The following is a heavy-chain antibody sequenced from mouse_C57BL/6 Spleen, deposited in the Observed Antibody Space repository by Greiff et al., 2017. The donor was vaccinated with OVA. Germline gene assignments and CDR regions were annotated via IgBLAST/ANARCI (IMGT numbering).Heavy chain of an antibody. Sequence: QVQLQQPGAELVMPGASVKLSCKASGYTFTSYWMHWVKQRPGQGLEWIGEIDPSDSYTNYNQKFKGKSTLTVDKSSSTAYMQLSSLTSEDSAVYDCAGRGPPRAMDDWGKGTSVTVSS. J-gene: IGHJ4*01. CDR2: IDPSDSYT. V-gene: IGHV1-69*01. CDR1: GYTFTSYW. CDR3: AGRGPPRAMDD.